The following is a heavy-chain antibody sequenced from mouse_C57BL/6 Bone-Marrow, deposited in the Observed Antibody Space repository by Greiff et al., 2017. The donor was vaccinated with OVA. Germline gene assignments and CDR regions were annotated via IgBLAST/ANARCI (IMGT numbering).Heavy chain of an antibody. CDR1: GFTFSDAW. V-gene: IGHV6-6*01. CDR3: TRRGWLPSFDY. D-gene: IGHD2-3*01. Sequence: GGSMKLSCAASGFTFSDAWMDWVRQSPEKGLEWVAEIRNKANNHATYYAESVKGRFTISRDDSKSSVYLQMNSLRAEDTGIYYCTRRGWLPSFDYWGQGTTLTVSS. CDR2: IRNKANNHAT. J-gene: IGHJ2*01.